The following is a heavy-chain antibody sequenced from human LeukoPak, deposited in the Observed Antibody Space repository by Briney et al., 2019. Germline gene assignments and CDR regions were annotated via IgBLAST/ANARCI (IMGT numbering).Heavy chain of an antibody. Sequence: PSETLSLTCTVSSDSISRYYWSWIRHPPGKGLEWIGYIYYSGSTNYNPSLKSRVTISVDTSKNQFSLKLSSVTAADTAVYYCARGTIAARRVGFDYWGQGTLVTASS. V-gene: IGHV4-59*01. J-gene: IGHJ4*02. CDR2: IYYSGST. D-gene: IGHD6-6*01. CDR3: ARGTIAARRVGFDY. CDR1: SDSISRYY.